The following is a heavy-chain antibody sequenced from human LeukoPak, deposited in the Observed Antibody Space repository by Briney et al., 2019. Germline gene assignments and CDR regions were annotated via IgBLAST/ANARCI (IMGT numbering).Heavy chain of an antibody. CDR1: GFTVSSNY. V-gene: IGHV3-7*01. D-gene: IGHD1-26*01. Sequence: GGSLRLSCAASGFTVSSNYMSWVRQAPGKGLEWVANIKQDGSEKYYVDSVKGRFTISRDNDKNSLYLQVNSLRAEDTAVYYCAKGGSYQYYFDYWGQGTLVTVSS. J-gene: IGHJ4*02. CDR2: IKQDGSEK. CDR3: AKGGSYQYYFDY.